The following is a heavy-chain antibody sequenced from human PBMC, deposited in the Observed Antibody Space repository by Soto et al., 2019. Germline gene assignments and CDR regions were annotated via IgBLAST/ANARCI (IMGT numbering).Heavy chain of an antibody. Sequence: GESLKISCKGSGYSFTSYWIGWVRQMPGKGLEWMGIIYPGDSDTRYSPSFQGQVTISADKSISTAYLQWSSLKASDTAMYYCARAGRLYDILTGYYSLDYWGQGTLVTVSS. CDR3: ARAGRLYDILTGYYSLDY. CDR2: IYPGDSDT. CDR1: GYSFTSYW. V-gene: IGHV5-51*01. J-gene: IGHJ4*02. D-gene: IGHD3-9*01.